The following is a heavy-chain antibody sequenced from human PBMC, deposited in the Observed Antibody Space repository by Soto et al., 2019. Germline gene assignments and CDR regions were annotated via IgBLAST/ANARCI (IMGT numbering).Heavy chain of an antibody. CDR1: GYTFTSYG. CDR3: ARDLGGSYYAPVDY. CDR2: ISAYNGNT. J-gene: IGHJ4*02. V-gene: IGHV1-18*01. Sequence: QVQLVQSGAEVKKPGASVKVSCKASGYTFTSYGISWVRQAPGQGLGWMGWISAYNGNTKYAQKLEVSVTTTTDPSASTAYWELRSLRSDDTAVYYCARDLGGSYYAPVDYWGQGTLVTVSS. D-gene: IGHD1-26*01.